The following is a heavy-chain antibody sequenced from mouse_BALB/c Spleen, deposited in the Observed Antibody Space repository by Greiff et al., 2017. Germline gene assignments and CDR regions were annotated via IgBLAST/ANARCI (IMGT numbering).Heavy chain of an antibody. V-gene: IGHV1-54*01. CDR2: INPGSGGT. CDR3: ARWAYYGNHAY. Sequence: QVQLQQSGAELVRPGTSVKVSCKASGYAFTNYLIEWVKQRPGQGLEWIGVINPGSGGTNYNEKFKGKATLTADKSSSTAYMQLSSLTSDDSAVYFCARWAYYGNHAYWGQGTLVTVSA. CDR1: GYAFTNYL. D-gene: IGHD2-10*01. J-gene: IGHJ3*01.